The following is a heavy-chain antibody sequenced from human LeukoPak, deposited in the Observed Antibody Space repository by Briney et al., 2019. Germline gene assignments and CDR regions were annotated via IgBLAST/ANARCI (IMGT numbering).Heavy chain of an antibody. CDR3: TRVVPAAMGTYYFDY. CDR2: INTDGSST. CDR1: GFTFSSYW. Sequence: GGSLRLSCAASGFTFSSYWMHWVRQAPGKGLVWVSRINTDGSSTSYADSVKGRFTISRDNAKNTLYLQMNSLRAEDTAVYYCTRVVPAAMGTYYFDYWGQGTLVTVSS. D-gene: IGHD2-2*01. J-gene: IGHJ4*02. V-gene: IGHV3-74*01.